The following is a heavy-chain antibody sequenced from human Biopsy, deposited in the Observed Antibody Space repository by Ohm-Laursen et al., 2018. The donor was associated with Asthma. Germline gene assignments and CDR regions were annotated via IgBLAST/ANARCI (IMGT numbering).Heavy chain of an antibody. D-gene: IGHD4-17*01. J-gene: IGHJ5*02. CDR1: GGSINIGDYY. CDR3: ARTTYGDDGFDP. CDR2: IYYSGST. V-gene: IGHV4-31*03. Sequence: SQTLSLTCTVSGGSINIGDYYWSWIRQHPVKGLECIGYIYYSGSTYYSPSLKSRVSISLDTSKNQFSLSLTSVTAADTAVYYCARTTYGDDGFDPWGQGTLVTVSS.